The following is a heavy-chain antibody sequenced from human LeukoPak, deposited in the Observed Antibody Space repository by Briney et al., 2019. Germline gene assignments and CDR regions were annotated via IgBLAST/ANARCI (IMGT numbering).Heavy chain of an antibody. CDR2: ISGSGGST. CDR1: GFTFSSYA. D-gene: IGHD3-22*01. J-gene: IGHJ4*02. V-gene: IGHV3-23*01. Sequence: GGSLRFSCAASGFTFSSYAMSWVRQAPGKGLEWVSAISGSGGSTYYADSVKGRFTISRDNSKNTLYLQMNSLRAEDTAVYYCAKAAGYYYDSSGYYLVGAEDYWGQGTLVTVSS. CDR3: AKAAGYYYDSSGYYLVGAEDY.